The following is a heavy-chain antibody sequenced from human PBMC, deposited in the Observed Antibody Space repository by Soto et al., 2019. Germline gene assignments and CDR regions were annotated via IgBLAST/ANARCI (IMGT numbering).Heavy chain of an antibody. J-gene: IGHJ6*02. CDR2: IYTSGST. V-gene: IGHV4-4*07. CDR1: GGSISSYY. CDR3: ARENGSGTIQYYYGMDV. D-gene: IGHD3-10*01. Sequence: SETLSLTCTVSGGSISSYYWSWIRQPAGKGLEWIGRIYTSGSTNYNPSLKSRVTMSVDTSKNQFSLKLSSVTAADTAVYYCARENGSGTIQYYYGMDVWGQGTTVTVSS.